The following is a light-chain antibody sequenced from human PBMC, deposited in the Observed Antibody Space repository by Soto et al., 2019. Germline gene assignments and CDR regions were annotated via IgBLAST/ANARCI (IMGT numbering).Light chain of an antibody. J-gene: IGLJ1*01. CDR2: GST. CDR3: QSYDSSLSGYV. CDR1: GSNIGAPYD. V-gene: IGLV1-40*01. Sequence: QSVLTQPPSLSGAPGQRVTISCTGSGSNIGAPYDVHWYQHLPGTAPKLLIYGSTNRPSGVPGRFSGSKSGTSASLAITGLQAEGEADYYCQSYDSSLSGYVFGAGTKVTVL.